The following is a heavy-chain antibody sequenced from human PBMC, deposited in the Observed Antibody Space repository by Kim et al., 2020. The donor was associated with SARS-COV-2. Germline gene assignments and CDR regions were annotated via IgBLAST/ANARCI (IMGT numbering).Heavy chain of an antibody. V-gene: IGHV1-3*01. D-gene: IGHD6-13*01. CDR3: ARGRSSSWYGHFDP. J-gene: IGHJ5*02. Sequence: SQKFQGRVTITRDTSASTAYMELSSLRSEDTAVYYCARGRSSSWYGHFDPWGQGTLVTVSS.